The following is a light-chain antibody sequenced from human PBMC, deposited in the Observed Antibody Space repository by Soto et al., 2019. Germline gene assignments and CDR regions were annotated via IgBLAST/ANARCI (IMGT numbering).Light chain of an antibody. Sequence: DIQMTQSPSSLSASVGDRVTITCRASQGISTYLVWYQQRQGRAPKLQIYDASSLLSGVPSRFSGSGYGTDFTLTISSLQPEDFATYYCQQSYRTPYTFGQGTKLETK. CDR3: QQSYRTPYT. V-gene: IGKV1-39*01. CDR2: DAS. CDR1: QGISTY. J-gene: IGKJ2*01.